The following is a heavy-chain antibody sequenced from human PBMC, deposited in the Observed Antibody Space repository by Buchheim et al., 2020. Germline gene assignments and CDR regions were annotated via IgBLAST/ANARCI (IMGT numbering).Heavy chain of an antibody. CDR3: ARVVSSTSRMGYYYYYYGMDV. J-gene: IGHJ6*02. D-gene: IGHD2-2*01. CDR1: GGSISSSNW. Sequence: QVQLQESGPGLVKPSGTLSLTCAVSGGSISSSNWWSWVRQPPGKGLEWIGEIYHSGSTNYNPSLKSRVTIPVDKSKNQFSLKLSSVTAADTAVYYCARVVSSTSRMGYYYYYYGMDVWGQGTT. V-gene: IGHV4-4*02. CDR2: IYHSGST.